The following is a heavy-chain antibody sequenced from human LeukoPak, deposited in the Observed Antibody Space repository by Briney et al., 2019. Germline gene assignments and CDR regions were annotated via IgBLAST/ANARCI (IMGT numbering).Heavy chain of an antibody. V-gene: IGHV4-38-2*01. D-gene: IGHD6-13*01. CDR1: GYSLSSGYY. CDR2: IYHSGST. CDR3: ASGRWSTQFDF. J-gene: IGHJ4*02. Sequence: SETLSLTCAVSGYSLSSGYYWGWIRQPPGTGLEWIGSIYHSGSTYYNPSLKSRVTISVDTSKNQFSQKLRSVTAADTAVYYCASGRWSTQFDFWGQGTLVTVSS.